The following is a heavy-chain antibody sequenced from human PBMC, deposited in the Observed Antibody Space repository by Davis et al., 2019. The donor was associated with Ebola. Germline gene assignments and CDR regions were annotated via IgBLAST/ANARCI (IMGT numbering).Heavy chain of an antibody. CDR2: IIPIFVTS. D-gene: IGHD5-18*01. V-gene: IGHV1-69*13. Sequence: AASVKVSCKASGGTFSSYAISWVRQAPGQGLEWMGGIIPIFVTSNYAQKFQGRVTITADESTSTAYMELSSLRSEDTAVYYCARGSSRGSGYSYGYYHYYGMDVWGQGTTVTVSS. CDR3: ARGSSRGSGYSYGYYHYYGMDV. J-gene: IGHJ6*02. CDR1: GGTFSSYA.